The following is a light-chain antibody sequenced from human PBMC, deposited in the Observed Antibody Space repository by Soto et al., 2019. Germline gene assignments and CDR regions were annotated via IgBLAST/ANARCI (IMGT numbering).Light chain of an antibody. J-gene: IGLJ2*01. V-gene: IGLV2-14*03. CDR2: DVS. Sequence: QSVLTQPASVSGSPGQSITISCTGTSSDVGGYNFVSWYQQHPGKAPKIMIYDVSNRPSGVSNRFSGSKSGNTASLPISGLQAEDEAHYYCSSYTSTNTQLFGGGTKLTVL. CDR1: SSDVGGYNF. CDR3: SSYTSTNTQL.